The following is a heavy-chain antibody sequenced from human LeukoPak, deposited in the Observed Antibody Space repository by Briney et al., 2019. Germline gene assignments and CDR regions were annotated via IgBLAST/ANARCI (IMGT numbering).Heavy chain of an antibody. V-gene: IGHV4-59*01. J-gene: IGHJ6*03. CDR3: ARGRKVAVFGYYYMDV. CDR2: IYYSGST. CDR1: GGSISSYY. D-gene: IGHD3-16*01. Sequence: PSETLSLTCTVSGGSISSYYWSWIRHPPGKGLEWIGYIYYSGSTNYNPSLKSRVTISVDTSKNQFSLKLSSVTAADTAVYYCARGRKVAVFGYYYMDVWGKGTTVTVSS.